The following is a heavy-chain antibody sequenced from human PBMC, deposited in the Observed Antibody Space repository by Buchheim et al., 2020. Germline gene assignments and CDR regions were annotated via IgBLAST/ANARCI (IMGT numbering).Heavy chain of an antibody. V-gene: IGHV4-4*02. D-gene: IGHD2-15*01. Sequence: QVQLQESGPGLVKPSGTLSLTCAVSGGSISSSNWWSWVRQPPGKGLEWIGEIYHSGTTNYNPSLKSRVAISVDKSKNQFSLKLSSVTAADTAVYYCAREKEDERYCSGGSCSSFDYWGQGTL. CDR2: IYHSGTT. J-gene: IGHJ4*02. CDR1: GGSISSSNW. CDR3: AREKEDERYCSGGSCSSFDY.